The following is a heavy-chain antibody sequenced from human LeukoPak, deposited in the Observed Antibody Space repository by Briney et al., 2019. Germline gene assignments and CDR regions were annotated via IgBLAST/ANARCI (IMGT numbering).Heavy chain of an antibody. V-gene: IGHV3-48*04. CDR2: ISTSSSTM. CDR1: GFTFSTYS. D-gene: IGHD1-14*01. CDR3: ATTPGPGDY. Sequence: GGSLRLSCAASGFTFSTYSMNWVRQAPGKGLEWVSYISTSSSTMYYADSVKGRFTISRDNAKNSLYLQMNSLRAEDTAVYYCATTPGPGDYWGQGTLVTVSS. J-gene: IGHJ4*02.